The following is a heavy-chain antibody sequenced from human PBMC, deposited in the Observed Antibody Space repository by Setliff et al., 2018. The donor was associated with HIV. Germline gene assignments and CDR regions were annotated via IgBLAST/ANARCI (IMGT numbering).Heavy chain of an antibody. Sequence: PGGSLRLSCSASGFTLKNTWMHWVRQAPGKGLMWVARVDTDGSGTSYADSVKGRFTISRDNAKNTRYLQMNTLRVEDTAVYYCATVFEVWGQGTMVTVSS. CDR2: VDTDGSGT. V-gene: IGHV3-74*01. J-gene: IGHJ3*01. CDR3: ATVFEV. CDR1: GFTLKNTW.